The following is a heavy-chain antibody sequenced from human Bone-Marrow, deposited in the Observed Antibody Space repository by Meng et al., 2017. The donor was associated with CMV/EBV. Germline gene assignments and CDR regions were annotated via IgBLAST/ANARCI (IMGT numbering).Heavy chain of an antibody. Sequence: GESLKISCTASGFTFGDYAMSWVRQAPGKGLEWVGFIRSKAYGGTTEYAASVKGRFTISRDDSKSIAYLQMNSLKTEDTAVYYCEGYCSSTSCYRASGALDYWGQGMLVTVSS. V-gene: IGHV3-49*04. D-gene: IGHD2-2*02. CDR1: GFTFGDYA. CDR2: IRSKAYGGTT. CDR3: EGYCSSTSCYRASGALDY. J-gene: IGHJ4*02.